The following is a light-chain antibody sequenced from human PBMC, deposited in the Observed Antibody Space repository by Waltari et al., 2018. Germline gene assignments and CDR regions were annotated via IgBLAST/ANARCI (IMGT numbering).Light chain of an antibody. CDR3: QQHGTLAAT. Sequence: EIVLTQSPATASLSPGGRGTLSHRASQTVGSSSLARYQRKPGQAPRLGIDRESRRATGIPDGFSGRGSGIDFSLPISRLEPEDLAVYYCQQHGTLAATFGQGTKVEIK. CDR2: RES. J-gene: IGKJ1*01. V-gene: IGKV3-20*01. CDR1: QTVGSSS.